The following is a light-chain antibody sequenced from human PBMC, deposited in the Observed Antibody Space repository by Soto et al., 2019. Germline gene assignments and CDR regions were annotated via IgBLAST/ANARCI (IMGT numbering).Light chain of an antibody. J-gene: IGKJ4*01. Sequence: EIVLTQSPATLSLSPGERATLSCRASQSVSSYLAWYQQKPGQAPRLLIYDASNRATGIPARFSGSGSGTDLTLTISSLEPEDFAVYYCQQRSNWPQLTFGGGTKVDIK. CDR2: DAS. V-gene: IGKV3-11*01. CDR1: QSVSSY. CDR3: QQRSNWPQLT.